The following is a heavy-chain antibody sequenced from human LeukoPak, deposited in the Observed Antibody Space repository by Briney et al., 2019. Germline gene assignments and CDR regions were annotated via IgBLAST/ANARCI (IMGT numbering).Heavy chain of an antibody. Sequence: GESLKFSCKGSGYSFTNYRIGWVRQMHGNGLEWMGIIYPGGSETRYSPSFQGQVTISADKSNSTAYLQWSSLKASDTAIYYCARTPGGDYFDHWGQGTLVTVSS. CDR1: GYSFTNYR. J-gene: IGHJ4*02. CDR2: IYPGGSET. D-gene: IGHD3-16*01. CDR3: ARTPGGDYFDH. V-gene: IGHV5-51*01.